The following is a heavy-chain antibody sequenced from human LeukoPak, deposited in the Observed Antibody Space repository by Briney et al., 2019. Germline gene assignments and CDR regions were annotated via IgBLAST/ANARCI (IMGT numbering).Heavy chain of an antibody. V-gene: IGHV1-3*01. J-gene: IGHJ4*02. Sequence: ASVKVSCKASGYTFTSYAMHWVRQAPGQRLEWMGWINAGNGHTRYSQRFQGRVTITRDTSASTVYMEVTSLRFEDTAVYYCARGIWSRTVSSYYFDCWGQGTLVTVSS. CDR1: GYTFTSYA. CDR2: INAGNGHT. D-gene: IGHD3-3*01. CDR3: ARGIWSRTVSSYYFDC.